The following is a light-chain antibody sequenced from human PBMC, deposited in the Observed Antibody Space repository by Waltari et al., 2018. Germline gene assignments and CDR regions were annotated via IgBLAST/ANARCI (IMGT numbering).Light chain of an antibody. CDR2: NNH. Sequence: QSVLTQPPSVSGAPGPRVTISCTGSTSNIGAGYAVHWYQQLPRTAPKLLIYNNHDRPSGVPDRFSGSRSGTSASLAITGLQAEDEADYYCQSFDTSLSGYVVFGGGTKLTVL. V-gene: IGLV1-40*01. CDR1: TSNIGAGYA. CDR3: QSFDTSLSGYVV. J-gene: IGLJ2*01.